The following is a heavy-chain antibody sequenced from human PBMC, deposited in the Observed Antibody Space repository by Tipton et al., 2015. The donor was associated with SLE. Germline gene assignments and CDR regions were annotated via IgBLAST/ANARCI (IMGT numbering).Heavy chain of an antibody. CDR1: GGSFSGYY. CDR3: ARTPGGNWFYYYGMDV. D-gene: IGHD4-23*01. J-gene: IGHJ6*02. CDR2: VNHGEST. Sequence: TLSLTCAVYGGSFSGYYWSWIRQPPGKGLEWIGDVNHGESTNYNPSLKSRVTISVDTSKNQFSLKLSSVTAADTAVYYCARTPGGNWFYYYGMDVWGQGTTVTVSS. V-gene: IGHV4-34*01.